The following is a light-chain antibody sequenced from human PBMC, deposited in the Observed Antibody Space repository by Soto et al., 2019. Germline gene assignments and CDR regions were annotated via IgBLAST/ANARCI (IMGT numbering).Light chain of an antibody. CDR3: QQYIRWPLT. V-gene: IGKV3-15*01. J-gene: IGKJ4*01. Sequence: EIVLTQSPGTLSLSPGERATLSCRASQSVSSSYVAWYQQKPGQAPSLLIYGASTRATGTPARFSGSGSGTEFTLTISSLQSEDYAVYFCQQYIRWPLTFGGGTKVDIK. CDR1: QSVSSS. CDR2: GAS.